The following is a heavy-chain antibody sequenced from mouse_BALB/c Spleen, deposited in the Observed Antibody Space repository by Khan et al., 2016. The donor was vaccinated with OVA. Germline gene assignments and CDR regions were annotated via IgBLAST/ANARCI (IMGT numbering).Heavy chain of an antibody. CDR1: GFTFSTYA. Sequence: EVELVESGGGLVKSGGSLKLSCAASGFTFSTYAMSWVRQTPEKRLEWVATISTGDTYTYYPDSVKGRFTISRDNAKNTLYLQMSSLRSEDTAMYYCARPPITAVVATSYWFFDFWVAGTTVTVST. CDR3: ARPPITAVVATSYWFFDF. CDR2: ISTGDTYT. D-gene: IGHD1-1*01. J-gene: IGHJ1*01. V-gene: IGHV5-9-3*01.